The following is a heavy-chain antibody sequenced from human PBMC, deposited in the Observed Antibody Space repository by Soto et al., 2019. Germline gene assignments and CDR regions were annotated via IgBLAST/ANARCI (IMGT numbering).Heavy chain of an antibody. V-gene: IGHV4-61*08. CDR3: ARDGSYAFDAVDI. Sequence: QVQLKESGSGLVKPSETLSLTCTVSGGSVSSGDYYWTCIRQPPGKGLEWIGYIYYSGTTNYSSPLKRRVTISGDTSKNQFSLKLNSVTAADTAIYYCARDGSYAFDAVDIWGQGTMVTVSP. CDR2: IYYSGTT. J-gene: IGHJ3*02. CDR1: GGSVSSGDYY. D-gene: IGHD2-15*01.